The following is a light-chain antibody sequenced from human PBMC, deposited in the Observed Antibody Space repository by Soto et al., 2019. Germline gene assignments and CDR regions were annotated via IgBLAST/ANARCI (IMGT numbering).Light chain of an antibody. Sequence: QSVLTQPPSVSGAPGQRVTISCAGSSSSIGAGYDVHWYQQLPGAAPKLLIYANSNRPSGVPDRFSGSKSGNTASLTVSGLQAEDEADYYCSSYAGSSNVFGTGTKVTVL. CDR2: ANS. CDR3: SSYAGSSNV. CDR1: SSSIGAGYD. J-gene: IGLJ1*01. V-gene: IGLV1-40*01.